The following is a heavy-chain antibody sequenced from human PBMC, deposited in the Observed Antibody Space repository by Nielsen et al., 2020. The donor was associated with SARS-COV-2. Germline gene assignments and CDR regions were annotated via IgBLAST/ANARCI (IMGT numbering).Heavy chain of an antibody. V-gene: IGHV4-39*07. CDR2: LYYNGNV. J-gene: IGHJ2*01. CDR1: GVSISSSTYY. Sequence: SETLSLTCTVSGVSISSSTYYWGWIRQPTGKGLEWIGSLYYNGNVHYSPSLKSRVTLSADTSKNQLSLKLSSVTAADTAVYYCASFYGSGSYYNDWYFDLWGRGTLVTVSS. CDR3: ASFYGSGSYYNDWYFDL. D-gene: IGHD3-10*01.